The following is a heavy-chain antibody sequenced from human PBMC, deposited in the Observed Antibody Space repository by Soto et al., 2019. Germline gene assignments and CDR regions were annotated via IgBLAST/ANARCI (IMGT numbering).Heavy chain of an antibody. D-gene: IGHD2-15*01. Sequence: GESLKISCQSSGYTFSNFWIGWVRQLPGKGLEWMGIIYPGDHETRYSPSFQGQVTISADKSISTAYLQWSSLKASDTAMYYCAISGYCSGGSCYVGHYYYYYGMDVWGQGTTVTVSS. V-gene: IGHV5-51*01. J-gene: IGHJ6*02. CDR1: GYTFSNFW. CDR3: AISGYCSGGSCYVGHYYYYYGMDV. CDR2: IYPGDHET.